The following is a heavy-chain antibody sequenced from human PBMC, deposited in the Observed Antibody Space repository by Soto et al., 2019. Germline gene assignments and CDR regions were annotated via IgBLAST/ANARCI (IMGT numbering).Heavy chain of an antibody. CDR2: ISYDGSNK. CDR1: GFTFSSYG. CDR3: AKDLEVGGYLSYYYGMDV. V-gene: IGHV3-30*18. D-gene: IGHD3-22*01. J-gene: IGHJ6*02. Sequence: GGSLRLSCAASGFTFSSYGMHWVRQAPGKGLEWVAVISYDGSNKYYADSVKGRFTISRDNSKNTLYLQMNSLRAEDTAVYYCAKDLEVGGYLSYYYGMDVWGQGTTVTVSS.